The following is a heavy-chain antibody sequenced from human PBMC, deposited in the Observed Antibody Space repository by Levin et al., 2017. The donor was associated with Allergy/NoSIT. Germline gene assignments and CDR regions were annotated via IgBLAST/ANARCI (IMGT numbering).Heavy chain of an antibody. Sequence: SETLSLTCTVSGGSISSYYWSWIRQPPGKGLEWIGYIYYSGSTNYNPSLKSRVTISVDTSKNQFSLKLSSVTAADTAVYYCARHEKDSGWGYDAFDIWGQGTMVTVSS. CDR1: GGSISSYY. CDR3: ARHEKDSGWGYDAFDI. J-gene: IGHJ3*02. V-gene: IGHV4-59*08. D-gene: IGHD6-19*01. CDR2: IYYSGST.